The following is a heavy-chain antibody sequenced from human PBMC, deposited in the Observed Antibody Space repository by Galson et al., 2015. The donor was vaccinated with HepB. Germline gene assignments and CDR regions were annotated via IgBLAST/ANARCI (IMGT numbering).Heavy chain of an antibody. CDR1: GLTFSSYG. Sequence: SLRLSCAASGLTFSSYGMHWVRQAPGKGLEWVAVISYDGSNKYYADSVKGRFTISRDNSKNTLYLQMNSLRAEDTAVYYCAKDRYSSSYFGYWGQGTLVTVSS. CDR3: AKDRYSSSYFGY. V-gene: IGHV3-30*18. D-gene: IGHD6-6*01. CDR2: ISYDGSNK. J-gene: IGHJ4*02.